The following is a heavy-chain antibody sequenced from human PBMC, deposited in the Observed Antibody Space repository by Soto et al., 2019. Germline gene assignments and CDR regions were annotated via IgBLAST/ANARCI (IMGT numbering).Heavy chain of an antibody. CDR1: GFIFKNVW. CDR2: IRSTANGGTT. V-gene: IGHV3-15*01. CDR3: ITGYCGGGGVCYR. D-gene: IGHD2-15*01. J-gene: IGHJ5*02. Sequence: EVQLVESGGGLEKPGGSLRLSCAASGFIFKNVWMSWVRQAPGKGLEWVGLIRSTANGGTTDYAAPVKGRFTISRDASKDTLYLQMDSLKSEDTGVYYCITGYCGGGGVCYRWGQGTLVTVSS.